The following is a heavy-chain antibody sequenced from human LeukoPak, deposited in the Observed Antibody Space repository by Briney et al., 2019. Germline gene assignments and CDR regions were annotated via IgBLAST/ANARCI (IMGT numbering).Heavy chain of an antibody. V-gene: IGHV4-34*01. CDR1: GGSFSGYY. CDR3: ARESIAVAGTLDY. D-gene: IGHD6-19*01. J-gene: IGHJ4*02. CDR2: IYYSGST. Sequence: SETLSLTCAVYGGSFSGYYWSWIRQPPGKGLEWIGSIYYSGSTYYNPSLKSRVTISVDTSKNQFSLKLSSVTAADTAVYYCARESIAVAGTLDYWGQGTLVTVSS.